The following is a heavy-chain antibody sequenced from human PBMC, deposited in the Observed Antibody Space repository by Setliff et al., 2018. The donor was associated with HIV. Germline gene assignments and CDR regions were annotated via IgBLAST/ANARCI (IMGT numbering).Heavy chain of an antibody. V-gene: IGHV4-39*01. CDR1: GGSISSSSYY. J-gene: IGHJ6*03. Sequence: SETLSLTCTVSGGSISSSSYYWGWIRQPPGKGLEWIGTIYYSGNTYYNPSLKSPVTISVDTSKNQISLQLSSVTAADTAVYYCARQVDYDVLTGLYGYNYYYMDVWGKGTTVTVSS. CDR2: IYYSGNT. D-gene: IGHD3-9*01. CDR3: ARQVDYDVLTGLYGYNYYYMDV.